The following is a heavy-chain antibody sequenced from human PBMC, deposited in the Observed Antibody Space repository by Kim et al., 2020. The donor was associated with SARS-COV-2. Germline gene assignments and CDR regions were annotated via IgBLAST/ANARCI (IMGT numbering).Heavy chain of an antibody. J-gene: IGHJ4*02. V-gene: IGHV1-18*01. D-gene: IGHD3-16*02. CDR3: ARVSGVMVAIGFDY. Sequence: AHKLQGRVTMTTDTSTSTAYMGLRGLRSDDTAVYYCARVSGVMVAIGFDYWGQGTLVTVSS.